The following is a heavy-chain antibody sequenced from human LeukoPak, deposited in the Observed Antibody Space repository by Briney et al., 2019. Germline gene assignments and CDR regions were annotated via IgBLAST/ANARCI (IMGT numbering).Heavy chain of an antibody. Sequence: ASVKVSCKASGYTFTGYYMHWVRQAPGQGLEWMGWINPNSGGTNYAQKFQGRVTKTRDTSISTAYMELSRLRSDDTAVYYCAREGSSGSYYEDWGQGTLVTVSS. V-gene: IGHV1-2*02. J-gene: IGHJ4*02. CDR1: GYTFTGYY. CDR3: AREGSSGSYYED. D-gene: IGHD1-26*01. CDR2: INPNSGGT.